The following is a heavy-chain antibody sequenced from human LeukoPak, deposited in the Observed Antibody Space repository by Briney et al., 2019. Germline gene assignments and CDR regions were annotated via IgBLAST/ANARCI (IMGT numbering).Heavy chain of an antibody. Sequence: PGGSLRLSCAASGFTFSNYGIHWVRQAPGKGLEWVAFVRSDGGIKYYADSVKGRFTISRDNSRTTVYLQMNSLRAEDTAVYHCAKDLPAAYFDYWGQRTLVTVSS. V-gene: IGHV3-30*02. D-gene: IGHD2-2*01. CDR2: VRSDGGIK. CDR1: GFTFSNYG. J-gene: IGHJ4*02. CDR3: AKDLPAAYFDY.